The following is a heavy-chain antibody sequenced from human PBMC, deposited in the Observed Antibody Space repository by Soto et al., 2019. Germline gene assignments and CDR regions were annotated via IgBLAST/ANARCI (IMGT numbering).Heavy chain of an antibody. CDR1: GFSFSGYN. D-gene: IGHD2-21*02. Sequence: GGSLRLSCAASGFSFSGYNMNWVRQAPGKGLEWVSSISGDSNYIYYADSVQGRFTISRDNAKNSVYLQMNSLRAEDTAVYYCARAGYCGPGCYYYFDYWGQGTLVTVSS. J-gene: IGHJ4*02. CDR2: ISGDSNYI. V-gene: IGHV3-21*01. CDR3: ARAGYCGPGCYYYFDY.